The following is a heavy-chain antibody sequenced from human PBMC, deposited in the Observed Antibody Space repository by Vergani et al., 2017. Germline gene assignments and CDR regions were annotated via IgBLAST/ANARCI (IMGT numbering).Heavy chain of an antibody. J-gene: IGHJ6*02. D-gene: IGHD3-22*01. CDR2: IYSGGST. Sequence: EVQLVESGGGLIQPGGSLRLSCAASGFTVSSNYMSWVRQAPGKGLEWVSVIYSGGSTYYADSVKGRFTISRDNSKNTLYLQMNSLRAEDTAVYYCARDIYYYDSNDGMDVWGQGTTVTVSS. CDR1: GFTVSSNY. CDR3: ARDIYYYDSNDGMDV. V-gene: IGHV3-53*01.